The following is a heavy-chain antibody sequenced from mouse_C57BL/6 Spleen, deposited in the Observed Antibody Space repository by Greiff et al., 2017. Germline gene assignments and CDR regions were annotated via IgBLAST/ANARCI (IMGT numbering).Heavy chain of an antibody. Sequence: EVQLQESGGGLVQPGGSLSLSCAASGFTFPDYYMSWVRQPPGTALEWLGFIRNKANGYTTEYSASVKGLFTISRDNSQSILYLQMNALRAEDSATYYCARFRGDYWGQGTSVTVSS. CDR2: IRNKANGYTT. V-gene: IGHV7-3*01. J-gene: IGHJ4*01. CDR1: GFTFPDYY. CDR3: ARFRGDY. D-gene: IGHD3-1*01.